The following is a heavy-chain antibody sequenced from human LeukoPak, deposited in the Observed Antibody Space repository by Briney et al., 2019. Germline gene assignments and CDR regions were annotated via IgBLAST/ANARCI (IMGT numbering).Heavy chain of an antibody. V-gene: IGHV4-4*09. CDR3: ARPGATTVDYYYYYYMDV. CDR1: GGSISSYY. J-gene: IGHJ6*03. D-gene: IGHD4-23*01. CDR2: IYTSGST. Sequence: SETLSLTCTVSGGSISSYYWSWIRQPPGKGLEWIGYIYTSGSTNYNPSLKSRVTISVDTSKNQFSLKLSSVTAADTAVYYCARPGATTVDYYYYYYMDVWGKGTTVTVSS.